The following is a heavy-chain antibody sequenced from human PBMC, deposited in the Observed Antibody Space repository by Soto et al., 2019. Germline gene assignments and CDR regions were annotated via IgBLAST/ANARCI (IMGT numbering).Heavy chain of an antibody. Sequence: EEQLVESGGDLVQPGGSLRLSCAASGFTVSNNYMSWVRQATGKGLELASLIYSGGSTYYADSVKGRFTISRDSSKNTLYLQMNSLRAEDTAMYYCAAYSHKGYWGQGTLVTVSS. CDR3: AAYSHKGY. CDR1: GFTVSNNY. J-gene: IGHJ4*02. V-gene: IGHV3-66*01. CDR2: IYSGGST. D-gene: IGHD3-16*01.